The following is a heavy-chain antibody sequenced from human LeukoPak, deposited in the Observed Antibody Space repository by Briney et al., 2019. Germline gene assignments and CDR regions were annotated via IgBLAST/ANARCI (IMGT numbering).Heavy chain of an antibody. CDR2: ITPNSGNT. V-gene: IGHV1-2*02. J-gene: IGHJ4*02. CDR3: ARGVDYSKIFDY. Sequence: ASVKVSCKASGYTFTGYYMHWVRQAPGQGLEWMGWITPNSGNTNYAQKFQGRVTMTRDTSISTAYMELSRLRSDDTAVYYCARGVDYSKIFDYWGQGTLVTVSS. D-gene: IGHD4-11*01. CDR1: GYTFTGYY.